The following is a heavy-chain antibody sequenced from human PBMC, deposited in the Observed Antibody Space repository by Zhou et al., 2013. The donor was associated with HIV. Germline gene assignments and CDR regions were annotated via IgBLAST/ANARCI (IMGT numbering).Heavy chain of an antibody. V-gene: IGHV1-2*02. Sequence: QVQLVQSGAVVKQPGASVKVSCKASGYTFIGYYMFWVRQAPGQGLEWMGWINPNSGGTNYAQKFQGRVTMTRDTSISTAYMELSRLRSDDTAVYYCARAQGTTSGYSSSWYRSFDYVGTGPWS. CDR3: ARAQGTTSGYSSSWYRSFDY. J-gene: IGHJ4*03. D-gene: IGHD6-13*01. CDR1: GYTFIGYY. CDR2: INPNSGGT.